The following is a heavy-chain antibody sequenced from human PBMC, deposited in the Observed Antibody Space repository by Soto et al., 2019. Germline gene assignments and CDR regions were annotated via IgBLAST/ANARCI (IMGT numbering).Heavy chain of an antibody. V-gene: IGHV1-46*01. CDR1: RYTFLDFY. CDR2: INPSGGGT. D-gene: IGHD3-3*02. Sequence: QVQLVQSGTEVQKPGASVKASCKASRYTFLDFYIHWGRQAPGQGLEWMGFINPSGGGTTYAQQFHGRLTMTRDTSTSTVYMELINLRSEDTAIYYCARDKPFSAGYWGQGTLVT. CDR3: ARDKPFSAGY. J-gene: IGHJ4*02.